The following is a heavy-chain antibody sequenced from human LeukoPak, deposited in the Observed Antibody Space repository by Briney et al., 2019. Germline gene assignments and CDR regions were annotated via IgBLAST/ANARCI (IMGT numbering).Heavy chain of an antibody. Sequence: SETVSLTCTVSGASISSTIYYWGWIRQPPRKGLEWIANIYYSGSTYYNPSLKSRVTISVDTSKNQFSLKLSSVTAADTAVYYCARHKYSSGWPPEGAFDIWGQGTMVTVSS. D-gene: IGHD6-19*01. CDR2: IYYSGST. CDR3: ARHKYSSGWPPEGAFDI. V-gene: IGHV4-39*01. CDR1: GASISSTIYY. J-gene: IGHJ3*02.